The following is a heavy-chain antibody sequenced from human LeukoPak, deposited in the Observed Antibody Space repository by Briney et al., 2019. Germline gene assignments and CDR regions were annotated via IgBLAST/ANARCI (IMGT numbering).Heavy chain of an antibody. CDR2: IYYSGST. J-gene: IGHJ3*02. Sequence: SETLSLTCTVSGGSISSHYWSWIRQPPGKELEWIGYIYYSGSTNYNPSLKSRVTISVDTSKNQFSLKLSSVTAADTAVYYCAREAYCSSTSCYDAFDIWGQGTMVTVSS. D-gene: IGHD2-2*01. CDR3: AREAYCSSTSCYDAFDI. V-gene: IGHV4-59*11. CDR1: GGSISSHY.